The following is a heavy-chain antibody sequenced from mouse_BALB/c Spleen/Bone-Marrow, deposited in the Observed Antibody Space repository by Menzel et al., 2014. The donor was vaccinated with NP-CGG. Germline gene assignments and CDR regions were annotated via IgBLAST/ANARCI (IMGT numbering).Heavy chain of an antibody. Sequence: EVKLMESGGGLVQPGGSLKLSCATSGFTFSDYYMYWVRQTPEKRLEWVAYISNGGGSTYYPDTVKGRFTISRDNAKNPLYLQMSRLKSEDTAMYYCARQGIYYGYDPFAYWGQGTLVTVS. D-gene: IGHD2-2*01. V-gene: IGHV5-12*02. CDR3: ARQGIYYGYDPFAY. J-gene: IGHJ3*01. CDR1: GFTFSDYY. CDR2: ISNGGGST.